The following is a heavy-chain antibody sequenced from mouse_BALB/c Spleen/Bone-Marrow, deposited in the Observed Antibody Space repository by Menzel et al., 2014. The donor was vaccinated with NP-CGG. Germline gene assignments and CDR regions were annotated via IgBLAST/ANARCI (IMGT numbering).Heavy chain of an antibody. V-gene: IGHV5-4*02. CDR3: ARRWFAY. CDR1: GFTFSDYY. CDR2: ISDGGSYT. J-gene: IGHJ3*01. Sequence: EVKVVESGGGLVKPGGSLKLSCAASGFTFSDYYMYWVRRTPERRLGWVATISDGGSYTYYPDSVKGRFTISRDNAKNNLYLQMSSLKSEDTAMYYCARRWFAYWGQGTLVTVSA.